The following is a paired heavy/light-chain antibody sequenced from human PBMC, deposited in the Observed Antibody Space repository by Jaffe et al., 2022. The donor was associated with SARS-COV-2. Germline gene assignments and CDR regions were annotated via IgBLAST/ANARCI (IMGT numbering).Light chain of an antibody. J-gene: IGKJ2*01. CDR2: ATS. CDR3: QQYDYSPPFT. V-gene: IGKV3-20*01. CDR1: RTVTSKF. Sequence: EVVLTQSPGTLSLSPGERATLSCRASRTVTSKFFAWYQQKPGQAPRLLIYATSTRATGTPDRFSGSGSGTEFTLTISRLEPEDFAVYYCQQYDYSPPFTFGQGTKLETK.
Heavy chain of an antibody. Sequence: QVQLQESGPGLVKPSETLSLTCSVSGDSISSSYWSWIRQPPGATLEWIGYVHNNGESGFNPSLQSRVTMSVDTSKNQFSLMLTSVTAADTAVYYCARGSTGQFDPWGQGALVTVSS. CDR1: GDSISSSY. J-gene: IGHJ5*02. CDR3: ARGSTGQFDP. CDR2: VHNNGES. V-gene: IGHV4-4*08.